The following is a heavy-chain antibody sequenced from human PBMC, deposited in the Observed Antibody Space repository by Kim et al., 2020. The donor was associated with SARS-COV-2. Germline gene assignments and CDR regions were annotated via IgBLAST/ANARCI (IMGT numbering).Heavy chain of an antibody. Sequence: SETLSLTCIVSDDSISSHYWNWIRQPAGGGLEWVGRIFDSGTGSDNYDDSLRSRLTISLDTSKKEVSLQLRSVTAADTAVYFCVRGDIYRMAVFDYWGQGSMVTVTS. CDR1: DDSISSHY. D-gene: IGHD2-15*01. V-gene: IGHV4-4*07. CDR2: IFDSGTGSD. J-gene: IGHJ4*02. CDR3: VRGDIYRMAVFDY.